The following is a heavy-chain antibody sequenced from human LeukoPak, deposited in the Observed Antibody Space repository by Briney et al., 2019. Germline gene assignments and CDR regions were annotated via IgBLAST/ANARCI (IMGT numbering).Heavy chain of an antibody. CDR3: ARVGGHFTYYFDY. CDR2: VSYDGSNK. V-gene: IGHV3-30-3*01. CDR1: EFTFSSSV. Sequence: GRSLRLSCAASEFTFSSSVVHWVRQAPGKGLEWVAVVSYDGSNKYYADSVKGRFTISRDNSKYTLYVQMNSLTAEDTAVYYCARVGGHFTYYFDYSGQGTVVTVSS. J-gene: IGHJ4*02. D-gene: IGHD2-21*02.